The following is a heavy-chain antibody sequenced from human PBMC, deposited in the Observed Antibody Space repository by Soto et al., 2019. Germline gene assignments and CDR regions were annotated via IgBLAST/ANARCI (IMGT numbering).Heavy chain of an antibody. J-gene: IGHJ3*02. V-gene: IGHV3-21*01. CDR2: ISSSSSYI. CDR1: GFTFSSYS. CDR3: ASEGVFSVGRTWGYAFDI. Sequence: GGSLRLSCAASGFTFSSYSMNWVRQAPGKGLEWVSSISSSSSYIYYADSVKGRFTISRDNAKNSLYLQMNSLRAEDTAVYYCASEGVFSVGRTWGYAFDIWGQGTMVTVSS. D-gene: IGHD3-16*01.